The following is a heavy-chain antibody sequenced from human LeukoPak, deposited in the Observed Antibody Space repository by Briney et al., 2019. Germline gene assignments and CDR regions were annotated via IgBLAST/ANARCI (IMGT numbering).Heavy chain of an antibody. Sequence: SETLSLTCTVSSGSLSSSSYYWGWIRQPPGKGLEWIGSIYYSGSTYYNPSLKSRVTISRDTSKNQFSLILTSVSAADTAMYYCVRDKRNWDVDYWGQGILVTVSS. J-gene: IGHJ4*02. D-gene: IGHD1-26*01. CDR3: VRDKRNWDVDY. CDR1: SGSLSSSSYY. CDR2: IYYSGST. V-gene: IGHV4-39*07.